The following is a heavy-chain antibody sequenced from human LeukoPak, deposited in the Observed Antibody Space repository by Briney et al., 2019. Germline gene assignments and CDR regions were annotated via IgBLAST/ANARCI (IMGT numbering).Heavy chain of an antibody. D-gene: IGHD3-10*01. Sequence: SETLSLTCTVSGGSISSYYWSWLRQPAGKGLEWIGRIYTSGSTNYNPSLKSRVTMSVDTSKNQFSLKLSSVTAADTAVYYCASTILWFGEPGAFDIWGQGTMVTVSS. J-gene: IGHJ3*02. CDR2: IYTSGST. CDR3: ASTILWFGEPGAFDI. V-gene: IGHV4-4*07. CDR1: GGSISSYY.